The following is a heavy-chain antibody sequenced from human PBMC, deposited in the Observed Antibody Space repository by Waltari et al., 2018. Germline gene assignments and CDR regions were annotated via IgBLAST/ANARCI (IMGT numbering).Heavy chain of an antibody. V-gene: IGHV6-1*01. CDR2: TYYRSKWYD. J-gene: IGHJ2*01. CDR1: GDTVSSNSTA. CDR3: ARGELWSFDL. D-gene: IGHD3-16*01. Sequence: QVQLQQSGPGLVKPSQTLSLTCAISGDTVSSNSTAWNWSRQSPSRGLEWLGRTYYRSKWYDDYGVSVKSRITINPDTSENQFSLRLNSVTPEDTAVYYCARGELWSFDLWGRGTLVTVSS.